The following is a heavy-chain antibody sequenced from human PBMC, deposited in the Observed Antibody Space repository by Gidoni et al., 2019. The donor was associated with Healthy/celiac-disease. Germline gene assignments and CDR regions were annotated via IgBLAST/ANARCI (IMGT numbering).Heavy chain of an antibody. CDR1: GGPLSSGRYY. D-gene: IGHD2-2*02. J-gene: IGHJ6*03. V-gene: IGHV4-61*01. CDR2: IYYSGST. CDR3: AVVPAAIPDYYYYMDV. Sequence: QVHLQESGPGLVKPSETLSLPCTVSGGPLSSGRYYWSWIRQPPGKGLEWLGYIYYSGSTNYNPSLKSRVTISVDTSKNQFSLKLSSVTGADTAVYYCAVVPAAIPDYYYYMDVWGKGTTVTVSS.